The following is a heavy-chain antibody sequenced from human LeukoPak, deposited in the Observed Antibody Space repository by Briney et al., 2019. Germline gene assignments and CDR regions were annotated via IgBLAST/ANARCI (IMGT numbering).Heavy chain of an antibody. V-gene: IGHV3-23*01. CDR2: ISGSTGRT. Sequence: QPGGSLRLSCAASGFTFSTYAMSWVRQAPGKGLEWVSAISGSTGRTYYADSVKGRFTISRDNSKNTLYLQMNSLRAEDTAVYYCARGVRRRPDAFDIWGQGTMVTVSS. CDR1: GFTFSTYA. J-gene: IGHJ3*02. CDR3: ARGVRRRPDAFDI. D-gene: IGHD6-25*01.